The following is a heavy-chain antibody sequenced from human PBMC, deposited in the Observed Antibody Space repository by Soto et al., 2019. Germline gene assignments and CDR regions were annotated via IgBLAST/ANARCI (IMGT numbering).Heavy chain of an antibody. V-gene: IGHV3-66*01. CDR2: MYAAGST. CDR3: ARGSNSNNWKLFDY. J-gene: IGHJ4*02. D-gene: IGHD1-1*01. Sequence: EVQLVESGGGLVQPGGSLRLSCAVTGFTISSNYMNWVRQAPGKGLEWVSVMYAAGSTYYEDSVKGRFNISRDNSMNTVYLQMNSLRGEATAVYYCARGSNSNNWKLFDYWGQGTLVTVSS. CDR1: GFTISSNY.